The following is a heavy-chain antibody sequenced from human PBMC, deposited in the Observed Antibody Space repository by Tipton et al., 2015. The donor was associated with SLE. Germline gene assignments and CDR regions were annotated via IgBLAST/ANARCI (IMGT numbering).Heavy chain of an antibody. CDR3: AKDYRNTMILGQVIGEVFDC. D-gene: IGHD3-10*01. J-gene: IGHJ4*02. CDR1: GFTFSTYD. CDR2: ISGSGRRT. Sequence: GSLRLSCAASGFTFSTYDMSWVRQAPGKGLEWVSAISGSGRRTHYADPVEGRFTISRANSENMLFLQMNSLRAEDTAVYYCAKDYRNTMILGQVIGEVFDCWGQGTLVTVSS. V-gene: IGHV3-23*01.